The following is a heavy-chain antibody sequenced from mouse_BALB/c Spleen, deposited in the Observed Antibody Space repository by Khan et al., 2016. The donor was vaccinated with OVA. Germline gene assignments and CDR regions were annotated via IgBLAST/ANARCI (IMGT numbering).Heavy chain of an antibody. Sequence: QIQLVQSGPELKKPGETVKISCKASGYTFTNYGMNWVKQAPGKGLKWMGWINTYTGEPTYADDFKGRFAFSLETSASTAYLQISNLKNEDMATFFCARTYYSYDRYFDVRGAGTTVTVSS. J-gene: IGHJ1*01. V-gene: IGHV9-1*02. CDR1: GYTFTNYG. CDR3: ARTYYSYDRYFDV. CDR2: INTYTGEP. D-gene: IGHD2-14*01.